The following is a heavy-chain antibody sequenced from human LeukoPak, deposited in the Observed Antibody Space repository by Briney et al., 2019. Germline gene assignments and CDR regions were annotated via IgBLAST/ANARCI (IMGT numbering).Heavy chain of an antibody. CDR3: ARGAGGYYDSSGSPRLYYYYGMDV. J-gene: IGHJ6*02. V-gene: IGHV5-51*01. CDR2: IYPGDSDT. Sequence: GASLKISCKGSGYSFTSYWIGWVRQMPGKGLEWMGIIYPGDSDTRYSPSFQGQVTISADKSISTAYLQWSSLKASDTAMYYCARGAGGYYDSSGSPRLYYYYGMDVWGQGTMVTVSS. D-gene: IGHD3-22*01. CDR1: GYSFTSYW.